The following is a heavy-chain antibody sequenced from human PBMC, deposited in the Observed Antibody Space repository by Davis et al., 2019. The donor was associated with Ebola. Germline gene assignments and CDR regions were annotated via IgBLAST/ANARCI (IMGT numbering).Heavy chain of an antibody. D-gene: IGHD1-26*01. CDR3: ARDGEHYSDLDY. Sequence: GGSLRLSCVGSGFDFSPYKLNWVRQAPGKGLEWISYISSSGRTMYYADSVKGRFTISRDNAKNSLYLQMDSLRAEETAVYYCARDGEHYSDLDYWGQGALVTVSS. J-gene: IGHJ4*02. CDR1: GFDFSPYK. V-gene: IGHV3-48*03. CDR2: ISSSGRTM.